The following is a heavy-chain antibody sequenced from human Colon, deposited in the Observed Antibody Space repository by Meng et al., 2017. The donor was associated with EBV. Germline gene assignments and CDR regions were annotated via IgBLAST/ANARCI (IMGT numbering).Heavy chain of an antibody. CDR1: GYTFTNYA. Sequence: EQLVLSWWDLRKPGAAVKVSCKDSGYTFTNYAINWLRQAPGQGLEWMGWINTNTGNPTYSQGFIGRFIFSLDTSVSTAYLQISSIKAEDTAVSYCARGDVGTTSGDYWGQGTLVTVSS. CDR3: ARGDVGTTSGDY. J-gene: IGHJ4*02. D-gene: IGHD1-1*01. V-gene: IGHV7-4-1*02. CDR2: INTNTGNP.